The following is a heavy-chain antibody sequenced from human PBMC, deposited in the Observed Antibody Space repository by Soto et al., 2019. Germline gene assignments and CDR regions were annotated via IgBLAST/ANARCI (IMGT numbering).Heavy chain of an antibody. V-gene: IGHV4-31*03. J-gene: IGHJ4*02. CDR3: ARNYYDSSGYGRGFDY. D-gene: IGHD3-22*01. CDR1: GGSISSGGYY. Sequence: PSETLSLTCTVSGGSISSGGYYWSWIRQHPGKGLEWIGYIYYSGSTYYNPSLKSRVTISVDTSKNQFSLKLSSVTAADTAVYYCARNYYDSSGYGRGFDYWGQGTLVTVSS. CDR2: IYYSGST.